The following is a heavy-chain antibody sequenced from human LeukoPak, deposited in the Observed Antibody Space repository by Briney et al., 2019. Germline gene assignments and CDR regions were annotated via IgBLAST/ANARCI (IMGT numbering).Heavy chain of an antibody. D-gene: IGHD4-11*01. CDR1: GGSISSGGYY. V-gene: IGHV4-30-4*08. J-gene: IGHJ4*02. Sequence: PSQTLSLTCTVSGGSISSGGYYWSWIRQPPGKGLEWIGYMYSSGTTYYNPSLKSRLTISVDTSKNQFSLKLTSVTAADTAVFYCARVTLVSGSDYIRDYWGQGTLVTVSS. CDR3: ARVTLVSGSDYIRDY. CDR2: MYSSGTT.